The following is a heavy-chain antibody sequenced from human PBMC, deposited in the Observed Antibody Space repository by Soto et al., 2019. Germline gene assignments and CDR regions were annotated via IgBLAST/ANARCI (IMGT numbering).Heavy chain of an antibody. J-gene: IGHJ1*01. D-gene: IGHD3-10*01. Sequence: SVKVSCKASGGTFSSYTISWVRQAPGQGLEWMGRIIPILGIANYAQKFQGRVTITADKSTSTAYMELSSLRSEDTAVYYCARDHIRALWRYFQLWGQGTLVTVSS. CDR1: GGTFSSYT. CDR2: IIPILGIA. V-gene: IGHV1-69*04. CDR3: ARDHIRALWRYFQL.